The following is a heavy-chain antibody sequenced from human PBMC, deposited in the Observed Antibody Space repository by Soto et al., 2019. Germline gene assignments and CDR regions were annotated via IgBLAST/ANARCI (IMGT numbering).Heavy chain of an antibody. D-gene: IGHD6-13*01. V-gene: IGHV4-59*12. J-gene: IGHJ6*02. CDR2: IYHSGST. CDR3: AVIAAAWRRYYYYYGMDV. CDR1: GGSISIYY. Sequence: SETLSLTCTVSGGSISIYYWSWMRHPPGKGLEWIGYIYHSGSTNYNPSLKSRVTISVDTSKNQFPLKLSSVTAADTAVYYCAVIAAAWRRYYYYYGMDVWGQGTTVTVSS.